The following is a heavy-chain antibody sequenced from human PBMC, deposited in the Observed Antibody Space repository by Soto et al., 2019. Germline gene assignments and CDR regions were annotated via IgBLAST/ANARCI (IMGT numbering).Heavy chain of an antibody. CDR3: ARSSNPHDYGDYVGDYYYGMDV. CDR2: INPNSGGT. J-gene: IGHJ6*02. Sequence: VASVKVSCKASGYTFTGYYMHWVRQAPGQGLEWMGWINPNSGGTNYAQKFQGWVTMTRDTSISTAYMELSRLRSDDTAVYYCARSSNPHDYGDYVGDYYYGMDVWGQGTTVTVSS. V-gene: IGHV1-2*04. CDR1: GYTFTGYY. D-gene: IGHD4-17*01.